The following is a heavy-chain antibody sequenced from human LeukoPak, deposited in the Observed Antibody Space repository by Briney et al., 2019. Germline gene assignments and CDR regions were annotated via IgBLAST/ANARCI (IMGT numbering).Heavy chain of an antibody. J-gene: IGHJ4*02. CDR3: VRESVRDYYFDY. D-gene: IGHD3-10*02. V-gene: IGHV3-49*04. CDR2: IRSKALYGTS. Sequence: GGSLRLSCTGSGFRFGGYALSWVRQAPGKGLEWVGFIRSKALYGTSEYAASVEGRFTISRDDPNNIVYLQMNSLKTEDTAVYFCVRESVRDYYFDYWGQETLVTVSS. CDR1: GFRFGGYA.